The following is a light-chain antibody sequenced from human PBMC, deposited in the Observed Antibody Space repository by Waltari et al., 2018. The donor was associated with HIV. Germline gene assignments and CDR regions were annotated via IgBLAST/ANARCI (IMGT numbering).Light chain of an antibody. CDR2: YKSDSDK. Sequence: QAVLTQPSSLSASPGASASLTCTLRSGINVGTYRIYWYQPKPGSPPQYLLRYKSDSDKQQGSGVPSRFSGSKDASANSGILLISGRQAEDEADYYCMIGHSSFVVFGGGTKLTVL. V-gene: IGLV5-45*02. CDR3: MIGHSSFVV. CDR1: SGINVGTYR. J-gene: IGLJ2*01.